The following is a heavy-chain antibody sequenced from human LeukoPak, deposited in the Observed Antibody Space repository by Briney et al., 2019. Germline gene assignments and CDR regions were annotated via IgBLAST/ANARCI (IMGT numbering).Heavy chain of an antibody. V-gene: IGHV3-53*01. D-gene: IGHD5-12*01. Sequence: GGSLRLSCAASGFIVSRSYMSWVRQAPGKRLEWVSVIYPGDTTYYADSVKGRFTISRDNAKNSLYLQMNSLRAEDTAVYYCARTNGYSGYVSYDYWGQGTLVTVSS. J-gene: IGHJ4*02. CDR3: ARTNGYSGYVSYDY. CDR2: IYPGDTT. CDR1: GFIVSRSY.